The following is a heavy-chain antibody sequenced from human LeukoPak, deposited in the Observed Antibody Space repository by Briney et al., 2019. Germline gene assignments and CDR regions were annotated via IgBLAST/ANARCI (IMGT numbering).Heavy chain of an antibody. CDR3: AREGTVTPYNFDY. V-gene: IGHV3-7*01. Sequence: GGSLRLSCTASGFIFNRYWMSWVRQAPGKGLEWVANIKFDGSEIWYLDSVKGRFTISRDNAKNTVYLQMNSLRAGDTAVYHCAREGTVTPYNFDYWGQGTLVTVSS. J-gene: IGHJ4*02. CDR1: GFIFNRYW. D-gene: IGHD4-17*01. CDR2: IKFDGSEI.